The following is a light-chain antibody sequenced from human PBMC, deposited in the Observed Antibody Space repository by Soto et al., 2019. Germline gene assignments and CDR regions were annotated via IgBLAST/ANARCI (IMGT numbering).Light chain of an antibody. J-gene: IGKJ1*01. CDR2: AAS. V-gene: IGKV1-39*01. Sequence: IQMTQSPSSLSASVAHRVTVTCRASQGISTYLNWYQQKPGKAPKLLIYAASSLQSGVPSRFSGSGSETDFTLTISSLQPEDFATYSCQHSTTWTFGQRTKVDIK. CDR1: QGISTY. CDR3: QHSTTWT.